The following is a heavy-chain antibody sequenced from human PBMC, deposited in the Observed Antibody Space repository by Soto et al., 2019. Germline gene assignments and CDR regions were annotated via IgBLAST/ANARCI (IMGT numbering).Heavy chain of an antibody. CDR2: IYYSGST. J-gene: IGHJ4*02. D-gene: IGHD6-19*01. CDR3: ARGGRQWLVKNYFDY. V-gene: IGHV4-59*01. Sequence: SETLSLTCTVSGGSISSYYWSWIRQPPGKGLEWIGYIYYSGSTNYNPSLKSRVTISVDTSKNQFSLKLSSVTAADTAVYYCARGGRQWLVKNYFDYWGQGTLVTSPQ. CDR1: GGSISSYY.